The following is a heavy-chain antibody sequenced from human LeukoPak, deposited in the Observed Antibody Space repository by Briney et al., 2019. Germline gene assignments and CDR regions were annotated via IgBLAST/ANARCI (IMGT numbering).Heavy chain of an antibody. CDR2: IYYSGST. Sequence: SETLSLTCAVYGGSFSGYYWSWIRQPPGKGLEWIGYIYYSGSTNYNPSLKSRVTISVDTSKNQFSLKLSSVTAADTAVYYCARYSVAVAETGYYYYMDVWGKGTTVTVSS. CDR3: ARYSVAVAETGYYYYMDV. CDR1: GGSFSGYY. J-gene: IGHJ6*03. D-gene: IGHD6-13*01. V-gene: IGHV4-59*01.